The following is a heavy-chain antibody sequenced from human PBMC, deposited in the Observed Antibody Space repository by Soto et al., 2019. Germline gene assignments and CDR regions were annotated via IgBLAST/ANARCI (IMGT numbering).Heavy chain of an antibody. CDR3: ARGYGGCNDY. Sequence: PSETLSLTCAVYGGSFSGYYWSWIRQPPGKGLEWIGEINHSGSTNYNPSLKSRVTISVDTSKNQFSLKLSSVTAADTAVYYCARGYGGCNDYWGQGTLVTVSS. CDR1: GGSFSGYY. V-gene: IGHV4-34*01. J-gene: IGHJ4*02. D-gene: IGHD4-17*01. CDR2: INHSGST.